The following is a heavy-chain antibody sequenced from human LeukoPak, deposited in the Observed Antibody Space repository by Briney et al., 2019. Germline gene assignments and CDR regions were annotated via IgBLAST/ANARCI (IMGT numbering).Heavy chain of an antibody. D-gene: IGHD6-19*01. CDR1: GGSISSYN. Sequence: PSETLSLTCTVSGGSISSYNRTWIRQPAGKGLEWIGRMSSSGISTYSPSLKSRVTISIDTSRNQFSMNLNSVTAADTAVYYCAKGAGPPWFDPWGQGTLVTVSS. CDR3: AKGAGPPWFDP. CDR2: MSSSGIS. V-gene: IGHV4-4*07. J-gene: IGHJ5*02.